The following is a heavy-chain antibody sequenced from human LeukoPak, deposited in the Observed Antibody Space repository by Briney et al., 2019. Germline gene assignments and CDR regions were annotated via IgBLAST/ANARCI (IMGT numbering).Heavy chain of an antibody. CDR2: IYYSGST. Sequence: SETLSLTCTLSGESIISYNWSWLRQPPGKGLEWIGYIYYSGSTNYNPSLKSRVTISVDTSKNQFSLKLSSVTAADTAVYYCARDLGISGTHYYYYMDVWGKGTTVTVSS. D-gene: IGHD1-20*01. CDR3: ARDLGISGTHYYYYMDV. CDR1: GESIISYN. J-gene: IGHJ6*03. V-gene: IGHV4-59*01.